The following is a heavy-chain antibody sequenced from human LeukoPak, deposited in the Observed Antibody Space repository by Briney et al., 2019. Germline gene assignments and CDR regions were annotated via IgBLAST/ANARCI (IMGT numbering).Heavy chain of an antibody. CDR3: AKLSRVTMIVVDY. Sequence: GGSLSLSCAPSGFTFSSYDMSWVRQAPGKGLEWVSAISGSGGSTYYADSEKGRFTISRDNSKNTLYLQMDSLRAEDTAVYYCAKLSRVTMIVVDYWGEGTLVTVSS. D-gene: IGHD3-22*01. V-gene: IGHV3-23*01. CDR1: GFTFSSYD. CDR2: ISGSGGST. J-gene: IGHJ4*02.